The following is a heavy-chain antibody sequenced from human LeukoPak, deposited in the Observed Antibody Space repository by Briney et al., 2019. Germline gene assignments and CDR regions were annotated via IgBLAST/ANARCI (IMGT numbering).Heavy chain of an antibody. D-gene: IGHD3-22*01. J-gene: IGHJ4*02. Sequence: ASVKVSCKASGYTFTDYYVHWVRQAPGQGLEWMGRINAKSGDTNAAQRFQGRVTMTRVTSITTAYLELSRLRSDDTAVYYCARDSFYDSSGYYYIDYWGQGTLVTVSS. CDR1: GYTFTDYY. V-gene: IGHV1-2*06. CDR2: INAKSGDT. CDR3: ARDSFYDSSGYYYIDY.